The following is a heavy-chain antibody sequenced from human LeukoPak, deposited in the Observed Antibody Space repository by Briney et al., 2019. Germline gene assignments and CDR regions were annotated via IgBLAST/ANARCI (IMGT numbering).Heavy chain of an antibody. CDR2: FDPEDGET. Sequence: ASVTVSFTVSGYTLTELSMHWVRQAPGQEIERMGGFDPEDGETIYAQKFQGRVTMTEDTSTDTAYMELSSLRSEDTAVYYCATGGSRIVVVPAAMGTWGQGTLVTVSS. J-gene: IGHJ5*02. CDR1: GYTLTELS. CDR3: ATGGSRIVVVPAAMGT. D-gene: IGHD2-2*01. V-gene: IGHV1-24*01.